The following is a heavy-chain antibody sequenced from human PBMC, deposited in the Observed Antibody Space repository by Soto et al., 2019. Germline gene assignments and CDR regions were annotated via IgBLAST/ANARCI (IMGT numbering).Heavy chain of an antibody. J-gene: IGHJ6*02. CDR3: ARGRYNSARYDYYGMDV. V-gene: IGHV4-34*01. CDR1: GGSFSGYY. Sequence: SETLSLTCAVYGGSFSGYYWSWIRQPPGKGLEWIGEINHSGSTNYNPSLKSRVTISVDTSKNQFSLKLSSVTAADTAVYYCARGRYNSARYDYYGMDVWGQGTSVT. CDR2: INHSGST. D-gene: IGHD1-1*01.